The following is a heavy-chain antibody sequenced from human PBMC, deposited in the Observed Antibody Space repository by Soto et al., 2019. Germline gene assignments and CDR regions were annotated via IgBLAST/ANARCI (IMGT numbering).Heavy chain of an antibody. CDR1: GYTFTSYG. J-gene: IGHJ4*02. V-gene: IGHV1-18*01. CDR3: ARGDLDYYYDSSGYIDY. D-gene: IGHD3-22*01. Sequence: ASVKVSCKASGYTFTSYGISWVRQAPGQGLEWMGWISAYNGNTNYAQKLQGRVTMTTDTSTSTAYMELRSLRSDDTAVYYCARGDLDYYYDSSGYIDYRGQRTPVTVSS. CDR2: ISAYNGNT.